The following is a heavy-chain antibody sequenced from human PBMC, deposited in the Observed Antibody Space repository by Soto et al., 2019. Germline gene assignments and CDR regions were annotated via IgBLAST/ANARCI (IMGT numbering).Heavy chain of an antibody. V-gene: IGHV1-2*04. CDR1: GYTFTGHY. Sequence: ASVKVSCKASGYTFTGHYIHWVRQAPEQGPEWMGEIGPESGATNYAQKFQGWVTMTRDTSISTAYMELSRLRSDDTAVYYCARATTITYYDFWSGYLAPEFDYWGQGTLVTVS. CDR3: ARATTITYYDFWSGYLAPEFDY. D-gene: IGHD3-3*01. J-gene: IGHJ4*02. CDR2: IGPESGAT.